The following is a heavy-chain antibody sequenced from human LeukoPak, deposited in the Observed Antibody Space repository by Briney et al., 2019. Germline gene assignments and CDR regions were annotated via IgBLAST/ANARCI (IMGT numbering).Heavy chain of an antibody. CDR3: AREAMVVAATSGPPGYYYGMDV. CDR2: IYSGGST. D-gene: IGHD2-15*01. J-gene: IGHJ6*04. Sequence: PGGSLRLSCAASGFTVSSNYMSWVRQAPGKGLEWVSVIYSGGSTYYADSVKGRFTISRDNSKNTLYLQMNSLRAEDTAVYYCAREAMVVAATSGPPGYYYGMDVWGKGTTVTVSS. CDR1: GFTVSSNY. V-gene: IGHV3-66*01.